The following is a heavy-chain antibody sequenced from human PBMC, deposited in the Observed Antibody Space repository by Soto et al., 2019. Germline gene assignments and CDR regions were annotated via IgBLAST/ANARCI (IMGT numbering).Heavy chain of an antibody. V-gene: IGHV3-53*01. CDR2: IQNVGAT. CDR3: VRVLYDSGVVDF. Sequence: QLVESGGGLFQAGGSTRLSCLASGFTVSRYDMAWVRQAPGKGLEWASIIQNVGATYYTDSAQGRFTISRDNSRNTVYLQMSSLRVEDTGVYSCVRVLYDSGVVDFWGQGSPITVS. CDR1: GFTVSRYD. D-gene: IGHD5-12*01. J-gene: IGHJ4*02.